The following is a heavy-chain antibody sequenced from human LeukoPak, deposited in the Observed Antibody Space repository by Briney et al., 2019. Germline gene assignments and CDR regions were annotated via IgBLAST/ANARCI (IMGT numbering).Heavy chain of an antibody. Sequence: SETLSLTCTVSGGSINYYYWMWIRQPPGKGLEWIGEIYHSGSTNYNPSLKSRVTISVDKSKNQFSLKLSSVTAADTAVYYCARGLYYYGSGTNFDYWGQGTLVTVSS. D-gene: IGHD3-10*01. V-gene: IGHV4-59*12. CDR2: IYHSGST. CDR1: GGSINYYY. J-gene: IGHJ4*02. CDR3: ARGLYYYGSGTNFDY.